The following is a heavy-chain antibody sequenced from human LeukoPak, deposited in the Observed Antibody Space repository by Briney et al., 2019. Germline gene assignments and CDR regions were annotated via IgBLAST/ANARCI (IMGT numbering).Heavy chain of an antibody. CDR1: GFTFSTYW. CDR3: ARDFSVTRLERPFDY. Sequence: GGSLRLSCAASGFTFSTYWMTWVRQAPGTGLEWVANINQDGSGKYYVDSVKGRFTISRDNAKNSLYLQMNSLRAGDTAVYYCARDFSVTRLERPFDYWGQETLVSVSS. V-gene: IGHV3-7*01. D-gene: IGHD1-1*01. J-gene: IGHJ4*02. CDR2: INQDGSGK.